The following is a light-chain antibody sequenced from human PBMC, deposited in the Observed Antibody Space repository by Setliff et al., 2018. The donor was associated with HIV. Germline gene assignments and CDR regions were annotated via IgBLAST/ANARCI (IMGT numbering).Light chain of an antibody. CDR1: HNLLYKSNNKNY. V-gene: IGKV4-1*01. CDR2: WAS. Sequence: DIVMTQSPDSLAVSLGEGATITCKSSHNLLYKSNNKNYLSWYQHKPGHPPRLLIYWASTRESGVPDRFSGSGSGTDFTLTITNLQAEDLATYFCQQYYSSPPTFGGGTKVDIK. J-gene: IGKJ4*01. CDR3: QQYYSSPPT.